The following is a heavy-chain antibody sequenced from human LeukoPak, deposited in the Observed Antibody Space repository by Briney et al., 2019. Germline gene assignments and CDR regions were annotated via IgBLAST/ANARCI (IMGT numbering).Heavy chain of an antibody. J-gene: IGHJ4*02. CDR3: AKDPSPYSSSWNHFDY. CDR1: GFTFSSYA. Sequence: GGSLRLSCAASGFTFSSYAMSSVRQAPGKGLEWVSATSGSGGSTYYADSVKGRFTISRENSKNTLYLQMNSLRAEDTAVYYCAKDPSPYSSSWNHFDYWGQGTLVTVSS. D-gene: IGHD6-13*01. CDR2: TSGSGGST. V-gene: IGHV3-23*01.